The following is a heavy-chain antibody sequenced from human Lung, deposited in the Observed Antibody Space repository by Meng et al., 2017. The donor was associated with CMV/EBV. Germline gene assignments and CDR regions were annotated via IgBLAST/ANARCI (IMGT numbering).Heavy chain of an antibody. CDR3: AREDYTQAFDY. Sequence: GGSLRLXCAASGFTFSSYSMHWARQAPGKGLEWVAVITYDGSNIFYADSVKGRFTISRDNSENTLYLQMNSLRAEDTAVYFCAREDYTQAFDYWGQGTLVTVSS. D-gene: IGHD4-11*01. J-gene: IGHJ4*02. V-gene: IGHV3-30*04. CDR2: ITYDGSNI. CDR1: GFTFSSYS.